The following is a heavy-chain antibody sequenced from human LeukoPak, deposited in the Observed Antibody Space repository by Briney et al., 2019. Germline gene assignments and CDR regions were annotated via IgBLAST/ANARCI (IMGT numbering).Heavy chain of an antibody. CDR2: ISAYNGNT. Sequence: ASVKVSCKASGYTFTSYGISWVRQAPGQGLEWMGWISAYNGNTNYAQKLQGRVTMTTDTSTSTAYMELRSLRSDDTAVYYCARVDPLDYYYGMDVWGQGTTVTVSS. D-gene: IGHD3/OR15-3a*01. CDR3: ARVDPLDYYYGMDV. V-gene: IGHV1-18*01. CDR1: GYTFTSYG. J-gene: IGHJ6*02.